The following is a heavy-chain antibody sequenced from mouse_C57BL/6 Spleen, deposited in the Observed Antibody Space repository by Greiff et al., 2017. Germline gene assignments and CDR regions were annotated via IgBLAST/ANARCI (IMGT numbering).Heavy chain of an antibody. Sequence: QVQLQQSGAELMKPGASVKLSCKATGYTFTGYWIEWVKQRPGHGLEWIGELLPGSGSTNYNEKFKGKATFTADTSSNTAYMQLSSLTTEDSAIYCCGREGTYGSDWYFDVWGTGTTVTVSS. J-gene: IGHJ1*03. V-gene: IGHV1-9*01. CDR1: GYTFTGYW. CDR2: LLPGSGST. D-gene: IGHD1-1*01. CDR3: GREGTYGSDWYFDV.